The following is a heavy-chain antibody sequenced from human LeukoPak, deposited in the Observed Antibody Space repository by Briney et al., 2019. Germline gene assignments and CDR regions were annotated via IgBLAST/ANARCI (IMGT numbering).Heavy chain of an antibody. CDR3: ARDRDGIVVVPAAILGY. CDR2: INPNSGGT. D-gene: IGHD2-2*01. Sequence: ASVKVSCKASGYTFTGYYMHWVRQAPGQGLEWMGWINPNSGGTNYAQKFQGRVTMTRDTSISTAYMELSRLRSDDTAVYYCARDRDGIVVVPAAILGYWGQGTLVTVSS. V-gene: IGHV1-2*02. J-gene: IGHJ4*02. CDR1: GYTFTGYY.